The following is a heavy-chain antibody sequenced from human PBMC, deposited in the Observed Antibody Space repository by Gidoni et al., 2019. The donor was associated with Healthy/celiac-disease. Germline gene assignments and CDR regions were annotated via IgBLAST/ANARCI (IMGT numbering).Heavy chain of an antibody. V-gene: IGHV4-4*07. Sequence: QVQLQESGPGLVKPSETLSLTCTVPGGSISSYYWSWIRQPAGKGLEWIGRIYTSGSTTYNPSLKSRVTMSVDTSKNQFSLKLSSVTAADTAVYYCARDFKSEYYYGMDVWGQGTTVTVSS. J-gene: IGHJ6*02. CDR2: IYTSGST. CDR1: GGSISSYY. CDR3: ARDFKSEYYYGMDV.